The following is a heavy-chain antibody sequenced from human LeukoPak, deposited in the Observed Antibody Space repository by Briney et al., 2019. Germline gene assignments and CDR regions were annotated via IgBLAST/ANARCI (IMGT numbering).Heavy chain of an antibody. V-gene: IGHV4-39*07. Sequence: PSETLSLTCTVSGGSISGSNYYWGWIRQPPGKGLEWIGTIYYSGSTYYSPSLKSRVTISIDTSKNHFSLKLTSVTAADTAVYYCARVPYYYGSGSFSYWGQGTLVTVSS. CDR3: ARVPYYYGSGSFSY. CDR1: GGSISGSNYY. J-gene: IGHJ4*02. D-gene: IGHD3-10*01. CDR2: IYYSGST.